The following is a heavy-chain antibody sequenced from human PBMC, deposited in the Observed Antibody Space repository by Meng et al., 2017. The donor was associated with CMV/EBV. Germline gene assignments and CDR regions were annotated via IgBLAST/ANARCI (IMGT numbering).Heavy chain of an antibody. CDR1: GGSISSGDYY. CDR2: IYYSGST. D-gene: IGHD2-2*01. Sequence: SETLSLTCTVSGGSISSGDYYWSWIRQPPGKGLEWIGYIYYSGSTYYNPSLKSRVTISVDTSKNQFSLKLSSVTAADTAVYYCARAGVYCSSTSCHRYYGMDVWGQGTTVTVS. V-gene: IGHV4-30-4*08. J-gene: IGHJ6*02. CDR3: ARAGVYCSSTSCHRYYGMDV.